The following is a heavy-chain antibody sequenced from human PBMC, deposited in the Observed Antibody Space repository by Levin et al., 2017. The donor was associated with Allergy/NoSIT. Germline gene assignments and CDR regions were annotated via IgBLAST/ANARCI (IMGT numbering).Heavy chain of an antibody. CDR2: ISWSSGSV. J-gene: IGHJ4*02. D-gene: IGHD1-7*01. V-gene: IGHV3-9*01. CDR1: GFSFDDYA. Sequence: GGSLRLSCAASGFSFDDYAMHWVRQGPGKGLEWVSGISWSSGSVGYADSLKGRFTISRDNAKNSLYLQVNSLRAEDTALYYCAKAARRYSWNYAGFDYWGQGTLVTVSS. CDR3: AKAARRYSWNYAGFDY.